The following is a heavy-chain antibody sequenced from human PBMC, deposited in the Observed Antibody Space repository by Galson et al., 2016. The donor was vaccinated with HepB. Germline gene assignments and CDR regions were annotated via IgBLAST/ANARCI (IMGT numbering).Heavy chain of an antibody. J-gene: IGHJ2*01. D-gene: IGHD5-12*01. CDR1: STTMG. CDR2: IFWDDDK. CDR3: AHIKEGYGSGWYFDV. Sequence: PALVKPTQTLTLTCSFSTTMGVGWVRQPPGKALQWLALIFWDDDKRYSSSLKSRLTIAKDASNNQVVFTMTNMDTVDTGTYYCAHIKEGYGSGWYFDVWDRGTLVTVSS. V-gene: IGHV2-5*02.